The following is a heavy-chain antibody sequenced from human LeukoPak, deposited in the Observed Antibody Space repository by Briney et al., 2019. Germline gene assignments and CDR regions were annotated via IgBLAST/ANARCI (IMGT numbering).Heavy chain of an antibody. CDR2: ISSSGSTI. Sequence: GGSLRLSCAASGFTFSSYEMNWVRQAPGKGLEWVSYISSSGSTIYYADSVRGRFTISRDNAKNTLNLQMNSLRAEDTAVYYCARDLGQYYDTSDNWFDPWGQGTLVTVSS. CDR3: ARDLGQYYDTSDNWFDP. CDR1: GFTFSSYE. D-gene: IGHD3-22*01. V-gene: IGHV3-48*03. J-gene: IGHJ5*02.